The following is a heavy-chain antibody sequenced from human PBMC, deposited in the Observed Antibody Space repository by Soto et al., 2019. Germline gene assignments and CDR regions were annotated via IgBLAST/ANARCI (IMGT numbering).Heavy chain of an antibody. CDR2: VIPIFGTP. V-gene: IGHV1-69*13. CDR1: GYTFTSYG. Sequence: GASVKVSCKASGYTFTSYGISWVRQAPGQGLEWMGGVIPIFGTPKYAQKFQGRVTITADESTSTGYMELRSPRSEDTAVYYCARSQGGSSSLDIYYYYYYGMDVWGQGTTVTVSS. J-gene: IGHJ6*02. CDR3: ARSQGGSSSLDIYYYYYYGMDV. D-gene: IGHD2-15*01.